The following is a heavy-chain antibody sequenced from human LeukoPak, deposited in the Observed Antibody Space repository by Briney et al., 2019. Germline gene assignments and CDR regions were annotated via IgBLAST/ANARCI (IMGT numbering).Heavy chain of an antibody. V-gene: IGHV3-64*01. J-gene: IGHJ6*03. CDR1: GFTFSNYY. CDR3: ARSTRYYYYYMDV. Sequence: PGGSLRLSCAASGFTFSNYYMSWIRQAPGKGLEYVSAISRNGGSTYYANSVKGRFTISRDNSKNTLYLQMGSLRAEDMAVYYCARSTRYYYYYMDVWGKGTTVTVSS. CDR2: ISRNGGST.